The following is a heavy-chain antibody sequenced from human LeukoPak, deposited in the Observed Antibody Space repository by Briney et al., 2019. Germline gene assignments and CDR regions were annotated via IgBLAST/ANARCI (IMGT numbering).Heavy chain of an antibody. D-gene: IGHD6-13*01. CDR2: IYYSGST. CDR1: GGSISSYY. J-gene: IGHJ3*02. CDR3: ARGSSSSYDAFDI. Sequence: NPSETLSLTCTVSGGSISSYYWSWIRQPPGKGLEWIGYIYYSGSTNYNPSLKSRVTISVDTSKNQFSLKLSSVTAADTAVYYCARGSSSSYDAFDICGQGTMVTVSS. V-gene: IGHV4-59*01.